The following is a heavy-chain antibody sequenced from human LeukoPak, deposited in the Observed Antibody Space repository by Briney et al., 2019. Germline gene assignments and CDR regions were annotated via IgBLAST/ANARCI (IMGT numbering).Heavy chain of an antibody. CDR1: GGTFSSYA. J-gene: IGHJ4*02. Sequence: ASVKVSCKASGGTFSSYATSWVRQAPGQGLEWMGGIIPIFGTANYAQKFQGRVTITADESTSTAYMELSSLRSEDTAVYYCARVIGYSGYETFDYWGQGTLVTVSS. D-gene: IGHD5-12*01. CDR3: ARVIGYSGYETFDY. V-gene: IGHV1-69*13. CDR2: IIPIFGTA.